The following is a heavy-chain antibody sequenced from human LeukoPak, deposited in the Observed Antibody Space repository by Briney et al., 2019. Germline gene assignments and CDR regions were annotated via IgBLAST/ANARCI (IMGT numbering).Heavy chain of an antibody. D-gene: IGHD6-19*01. CDR3: AGHSGWSVDY. Sequence: SETLSLTCAVYGGSFSGYYWSWIRQPPGKGLEWIGEINHSGSTNYNPSLKSRVTISVDTPKNQFSLKLSSVTAADTAVYYCAGHSGWSVDYWGQGTLVTVSS. CDR2: INHSGST. J-gene: IGHJ4*02. CDR1: GGSFSGYY. V-gene: IGHV4-34*01.